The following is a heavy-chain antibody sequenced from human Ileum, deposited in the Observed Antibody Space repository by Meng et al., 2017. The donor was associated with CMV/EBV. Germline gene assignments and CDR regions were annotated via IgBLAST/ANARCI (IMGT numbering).Heavy chain of an antibody. D-gene: IGHD7-27*01. CDR3: ARDNWGYDY. J-gene: IGHJ4*02. CDR2: ISVHHGNT. Sequence: LVPSINEMTMPRAHVKVSFNPSSQILTNNSIAWVRQHPEQVLEWIGWISVHHGNTDYAQKYQDIVTRNSDTSTNTAYMELRSLTSDDTAIYHCARDNWGYDYWGQGTLVTVSS. CDR1: SQILTNNS. V-gene: IGHV1-18*01.